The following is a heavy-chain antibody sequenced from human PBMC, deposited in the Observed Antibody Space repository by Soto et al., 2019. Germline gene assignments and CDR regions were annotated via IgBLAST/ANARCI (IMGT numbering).Heavy chain of an antibody. Sequence: GESLKISCTGSGYSFSTYWIAWVRQMPGKGLEWMGIIYPGGSDTRYSPSFQGQVTISADTSTKTAYLQSSSLKASDTAIYYCARIPQFLWFGASTSRDYYFNYWGPGTLVTVSS. J-gene: IGHJ4*02. CDR2: IYPGGSDT. CDR1: GYSFSTYW. CDR3: ARIPQFLWFGASTSRDYYFNY. D-gene: IGHD3-10*01. V-gene: IGHV5-51*01.